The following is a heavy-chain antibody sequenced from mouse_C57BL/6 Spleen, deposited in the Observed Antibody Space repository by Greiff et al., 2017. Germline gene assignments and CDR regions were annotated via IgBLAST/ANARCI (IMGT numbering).Heavy chain of an antibody. CDR3: ARHSGSYYFDY. CDR2: ISSGGSYT. CDR1: GFTFSSYG. D-gene: IGHD1-3*01. Sequence: EVHLVESGGDLVKPGGSLKLSCAASGFTFSSYGMSWVRQTPDKRLEWVATISSGGSYTYYPASVKGRFTISRDNAKNTLYLQMSSLKSEDTAMYYCARHSGSYYFDYWGQGTTLTVSS. V-gene: IGHV5-6*01. J-gene: IGHJ2*01.